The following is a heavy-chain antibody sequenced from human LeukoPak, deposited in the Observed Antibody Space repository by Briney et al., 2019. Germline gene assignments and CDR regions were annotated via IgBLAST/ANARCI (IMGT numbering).Heavy chain of an antibody. J-gene: IGHJ4*02. D-gene: IGHD1-1*01. Sequence: PSETPSLTCTVSGGSISRYYWSWIRQPPGKGLEWIGYIYSSDNTYYNPSLNSRVTISVDTSKNQFSLKLSSVTAADTAVYYCAREYDGFDYWGQGTLVTVSS. CDR2: IYSSDNT. V-gene: IGHV4-59*01. CDR1: GGSISRYY. CDR3: AREYDGFDY.